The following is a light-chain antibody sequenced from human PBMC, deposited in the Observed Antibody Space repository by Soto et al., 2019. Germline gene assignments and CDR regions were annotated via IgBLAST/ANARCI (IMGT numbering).Light chain of an antibody. CDR2: DAS. CDR3: QHYNSYSEA. CDR1: QNINNY. Sequence: DIQMTQSPSSLSASVVGRVTITFQASQNINNYLNWYQQKPGRAPKLLIYDASNLEAGVPSRFRGSGSGTEFTLTISSLQPDDFATYYCQHYNSYSEAFGQGTKVDIK. J-gene: IGKJ1*01. V-gene: IGKV1-33*01.